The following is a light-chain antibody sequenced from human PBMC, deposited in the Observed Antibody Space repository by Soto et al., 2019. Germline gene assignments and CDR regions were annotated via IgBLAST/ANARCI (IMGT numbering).Light chain of an antibody. J-gene: IGLJ1*01. V-gene: IGLV2-14*01. Sequence: QSALTQPASVSGSPGQSITISCTGTSSDVGGYNYVSWYQQHPGKAHKIMIYEVSNRPSGVSNRFSGSKSGNTASLTISGLQAVDEADYYCTSYTSISLYVFGTGTKLTVL. CDR2: EVS. CDR3: TSYTSISLYV. CDR1: SSDVGGYNY.